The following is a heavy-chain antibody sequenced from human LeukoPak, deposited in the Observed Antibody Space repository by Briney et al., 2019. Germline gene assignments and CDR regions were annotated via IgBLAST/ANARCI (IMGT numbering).Heavy chain of an antibody. J-gene: IGHJ4*02. CDR1: GYTFTSYG. Sequence: ASVKVSRKASGYTFTSYGISWVRQAPGQGLEWMGWISAYNGNTNYAQKLQGRVTMTTDTSTSTAYMELRSLRSDDTAVYYCARDYDILTGYYSPHFDYWGQGTLVTVSS. CDR2: ISAYNGNT. D-gene: IGHD3-9*01. V-gene: IGHV1-18*01. CDR3: ARDYDILTGYYSPHFDY.